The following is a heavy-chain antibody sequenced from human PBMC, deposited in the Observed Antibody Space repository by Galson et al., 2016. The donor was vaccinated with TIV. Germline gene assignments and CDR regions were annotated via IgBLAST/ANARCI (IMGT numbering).Heavy chain of an antibody. V-gene: IGHV3-23*01. CDR3: AKPIRPSGDSFGFDN. CDR2: ISRTGDEA. Sequence: SLRLSCAVSAFTFRNNAMSWVRQAPGKGLEWVSSISRTGDEAYYADSVKGRFTISRDSSTNTLFLQMNNVRREDTAVYLCAKPIRPSGDSFGFDNWGQGTLVTVSS. CDR1: AFTFRNNA. D-gene: IGHD5-18*01. J-gene: IGHJ4*02.